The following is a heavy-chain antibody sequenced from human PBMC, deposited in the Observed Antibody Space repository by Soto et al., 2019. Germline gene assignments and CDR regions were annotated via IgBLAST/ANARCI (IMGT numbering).Heavy chain of an antibody. J-gene: IGHJ4*02. Sequence: SETLSLTCRVSGGSMSGYYWSWIRQAPGKGLEWIGYVYYTGSTNYNPSLQSRVTISVATSNKQFSLSLRLVTAADTAVYFCARSIAVPSSHIDHWGQGIRVTVSS. CDR1: GGSMSGYY. CDR2: VYYTGST. CDR3: ARSIAVPSSHIDH. V-gene: IGHV4-59*01. D-gene: IGHD6-6*01.